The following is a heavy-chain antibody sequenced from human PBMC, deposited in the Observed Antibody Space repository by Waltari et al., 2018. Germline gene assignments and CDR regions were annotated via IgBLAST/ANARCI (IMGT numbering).Heavy chain of an antibody. CDR3: ARDRGSRRQLVIDAFDI. Sequence: QVQLQESGPGLVKPSETLSLTCTVSGGSISSYYWSWIRQPPGKGLEWIGYIYYSGSTNYKPSLKSRVTISVDTSKNQFSLKLSSVTAADTAVYYCARDRGSRRQLVIDAFDIWGQGTMVTVSS. J-gene: IGHJ3*02. CDR2: IYYSGST. V-gene: IGHV4-59*01. CDR1: GGSISSYY. D-gene: IGHD6-13*01.